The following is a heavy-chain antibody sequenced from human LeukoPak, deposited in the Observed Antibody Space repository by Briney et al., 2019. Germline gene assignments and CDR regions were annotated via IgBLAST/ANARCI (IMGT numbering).Heavy chain of an antibody. D-gene: IGHD6-19*01. CDR2: IRSSSSYI. CDR1: GFTFSSYS. V-gene: IGHV3-21*01. Sequence: GGSLRLSCAASGFTFSSYSMNWVRQAPGKGLEWVSSIRSSSSYIYYADSVKGRFTIFRDSAKNSLYLQMDSLRDEDTAVYYCARQMYSSGRSDFWGQGTLVTVSS. CDR3: ARQMYSSGRSDF. J-gene: IGHJ4*02.